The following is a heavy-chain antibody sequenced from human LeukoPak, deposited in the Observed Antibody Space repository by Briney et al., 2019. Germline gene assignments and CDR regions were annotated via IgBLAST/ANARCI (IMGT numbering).Heavy chain of an antibody. V-gene: IGHV1-2*06. D-gene: IGHD3-22*01. J-gene: IGHJ5*02. CDR2: INPNSGGT. CDR3: ASSFFYDNSGYYP. CDR1: GYTFTGYY. Sequence: GASVKVSCNASGYTFTGYYMHWVRQAPGQGLEWMGRINPNSGGTNYAQKFQGRVTITRDTSITTAYMELSRLRSDDTAVYYCASSFFYDNSGYYPWGQGTLVTVSS.